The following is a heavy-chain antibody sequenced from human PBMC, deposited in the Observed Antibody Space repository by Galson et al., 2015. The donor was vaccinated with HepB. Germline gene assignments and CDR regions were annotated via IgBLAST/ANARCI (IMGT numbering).Heavy chain of an antibody. J-gene: IGHJ4*02. Sequence: SVKVSCKASGYTFTGYYMHWVRQAPGQGLEWMGWINPNSGGTNYAQKFQGRVTMTRDTSISTAYMELSRLRSDDTAVYYCARATKKYCSGGSCYFDYWGQGTLVTVSS. D-gene: IGHD2-15*01. CDR2: INPNSGGT. CDR1: GYTFTGYY. V-gene: IGHV1-2*02. CDR3: ARATKKYCSGGSCYFDY.